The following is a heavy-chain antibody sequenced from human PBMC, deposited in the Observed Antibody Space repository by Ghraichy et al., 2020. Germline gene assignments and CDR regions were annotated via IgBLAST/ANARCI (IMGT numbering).Heavy chain of an antibody. CDR3: TTESTSCYWCYYYYYMDV. V-gene: IGHV3-15*01. D-gene: IGHD2-2*01. CDR1: GFTFSNAW. J-gene: IGHJ6*03. CDR2: IKSKTDGGTT. Sequence: GGSLRLSCAASGFTFSNAWMSWVRQAPGKGLEWVGRIKSKTDGGTTDYAAPVKGRFTISRDDSKNTLYLQMNSLKTEDTAVYYCTTESTSCYWCYYYYYMDVWGKGTTVTVSS.